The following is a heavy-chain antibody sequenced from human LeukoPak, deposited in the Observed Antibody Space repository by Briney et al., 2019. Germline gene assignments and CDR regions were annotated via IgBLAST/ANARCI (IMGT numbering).Heavy chain of an antibody. Sequence: PGGSLRLSCAASGFTFSSYSMNWVRQAPGKGLEWVSYISSSSSTIYYADSVKGRFTISRDNAKNSLYLQMNSLRAEDTAVCYCARERCSSTSCYAAFSWGQGTLVTVSS. D-gene: IGHD2-2*01. CDR1: GFTFSSYS. V-gene: IGHV3-48*01. CDR2: ISSSSSTI. CDR3: ARERCSSTSCYAAFS. J-gene: IGHJ5*02.